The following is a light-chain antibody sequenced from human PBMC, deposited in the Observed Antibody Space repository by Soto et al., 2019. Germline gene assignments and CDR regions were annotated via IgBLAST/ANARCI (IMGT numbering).Light chain of an antibody. CDR2: KAS. V-gene: IGKV1-5*03. CDR3: QQTNSFPYT. J-gene: IGKJ2*01. CDR1: QTISSW. Sequence: DIQMTQSPSTLSGSVGDRVTITCRASQTISSWLALYQQKPGKAPKLLIYKASTLKSGVPSRFSGSGSGADFTLTINSLQPEDFATYYCQQTNSFPYTFGQGTKVDIK.